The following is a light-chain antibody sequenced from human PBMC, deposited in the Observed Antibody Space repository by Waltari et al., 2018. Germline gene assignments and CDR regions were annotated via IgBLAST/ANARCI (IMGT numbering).Light chain of an antibody. CDR2: TTS. J-gene: IGKJ4*01. CDR1: QSVSKY. CDR3: QQSYNTPLS. Sequence: DIQMTQSPSSLSASVGDRVTITCRASQSVSKYLNWYQQQPGKAPKLLIYTTSNLQSGVPSRFSGSGSGTDFTLTISSRQLEDLATYYCQQSYNTPLSFGGGTKVEIK. V-gene: IGKV1-39*01.